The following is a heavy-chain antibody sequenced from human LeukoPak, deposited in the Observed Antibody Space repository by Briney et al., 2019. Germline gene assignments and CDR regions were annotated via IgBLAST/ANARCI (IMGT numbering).Heavy chain of an antibody. V-gene: IGHV4-59*01. J-gene: IGHJ3*02. CDR2: LHYNGRT. D-gene: IGHD3-22*01. CDR3: ARLLDNDSSGDPDTFDM. Sequence: SETLSLTCTVSGGSISSYYWSWIRQPPGKGLEWIAFLHYNGRTKCNPSLQSRVTISRDTSENNFSLKLTSVTAADTAVYYCARLLDNDSSGDPDTFDMWGQGTVVTVSS. CDR1: GGSISSYY.